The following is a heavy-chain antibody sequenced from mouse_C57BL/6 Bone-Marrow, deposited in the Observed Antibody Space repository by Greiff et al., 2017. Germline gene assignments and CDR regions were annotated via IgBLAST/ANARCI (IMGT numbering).Heavy chain of an antibody. CDR1: GYAFTNYL. CDR3: AGSPLYYGSSAWFAD. J-gene: IGHJ3*01. V-gene: IGHV1-54*01. CDR2: INPGSGGT. Sequence: VQLQQSGAELVRPGTSVKVSCKASGYAFTNYLIEWVKQRPGQGLEWIGVINPGSGGTNYNEKFKGKATLTADKSSSTAYMQLSSLTSEDSAVYFCAGSPLYYGSSAWFADWGQGTLVTVAA. D-gene: IGHD1-1*01.